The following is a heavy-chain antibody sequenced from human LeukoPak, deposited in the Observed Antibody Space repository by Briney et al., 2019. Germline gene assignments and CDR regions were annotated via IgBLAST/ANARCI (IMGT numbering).Heavy chain of an antibody. Sequence: SEILSLTCTVSGGSISSYYWSWIRQPPGKGLEGAGYIYDSGSTNYNPALKSRVTISVDTSKNQFSLKLSSVTAADTAVYYCARYDYGGYYYYGMDVWGQGTTVTVSS. CDR2: IYDSGST. J-gene: IGHJ6*02. D-gene: IGHD4-23*01. V-gene: IGHV4-59*01. CDR3: ARYDYGGYYYYGMDV. CDR1: GGSISSYY.